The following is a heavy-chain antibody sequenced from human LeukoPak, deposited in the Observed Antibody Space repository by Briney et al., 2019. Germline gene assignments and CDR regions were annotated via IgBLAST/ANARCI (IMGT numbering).Heavy chain of an antibody. CDR3: AKASGSTGYYYFDP. J-gene: IGHJ4*02. CDR2: LSGSGNSA. V-gene: IGHV3-23*01. Sequence: PGGSLRLSCAASGFTFSNYAMSWVRQTPGKGLEWVSALSGSGNSAYYADSVKGRFTISRDTSKNTLFLQIDSLRAEDTAVYYCAKASGSTGYYYFDPWGQGTLVTVSS. CDR1: GFTFSNYA. D-gene: IGHD3-22*01.